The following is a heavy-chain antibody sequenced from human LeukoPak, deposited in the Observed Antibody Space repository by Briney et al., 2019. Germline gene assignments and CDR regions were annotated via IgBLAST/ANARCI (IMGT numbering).Heavy chain of an antibody. CDR3: ARGQWPDY. CDR1: GFTFSTYT. J-gene: IGHJ4*02. CDR2: ITSSSSYI. Sequence: GGSLRLSCAASGFTFSTYTMNWVRQAPGKGLEWVSSITSSSSYIAYSDSVKGRFTISRDNAKNSLYLQMNSLRAEDAAVFYCARGQWPDYWGQGTLLIVSS. V-gene: IGHV3-21*01. D-gene: IGHD6-19*01.